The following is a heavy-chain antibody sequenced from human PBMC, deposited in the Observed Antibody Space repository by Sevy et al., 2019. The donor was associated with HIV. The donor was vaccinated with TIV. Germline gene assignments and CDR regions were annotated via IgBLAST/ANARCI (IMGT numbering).Heavy chain of an antibody. J-gene: IGHJ3*02. Sequence: SETLSLTCTVSGGSISSYYWSWIRQPPGKGLEWLGYIYYSGSTNYNPSLKSRVTISVDTSKNQFSLKLSSVTAADTAVYYCARSRGYCSGGSCYSGLYGYVYAFDIWGQGTMVTVSS. V-gene: IGHV4-59*01. CDR1: GGSISSYY. CDR2: IYYSGST. CDR3: ARSRGYCSGGSCYSGLYGYVYAFDI. D-gene: IGHD2-15*01.